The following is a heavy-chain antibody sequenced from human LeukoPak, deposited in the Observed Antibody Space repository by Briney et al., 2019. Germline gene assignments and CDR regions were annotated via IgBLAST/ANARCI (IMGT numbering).Heavy chain of an antibody. J-gene: IGHJ4*02. CDR2: IYPGDSGT. CDR3: ARLLELRTVIVPAAPCDY. Sequence: NSGESLKISCKGSGYSFTSYWIGWVRQMPGKGLEWMGIIYPGDSGTRYSPSFQGQVTISADKSISTAYLQWSSLKASDTAMYYCARLLELRTVIVPAAPCDYWGQGTLVTVSS. D-gene: IGHD2-2*01. V-gene: IGHV5-51*01. CDR1: GYSFTSYW.